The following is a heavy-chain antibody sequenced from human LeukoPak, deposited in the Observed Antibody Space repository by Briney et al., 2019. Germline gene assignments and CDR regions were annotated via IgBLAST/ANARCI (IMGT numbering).Heavy chain of an antibody. CDR3: AREGLWVGPDSGKTRHPYWEI. CDR2: ISSSGSTI. V-gene: IGHV3-48*04. Sequence: GGSLRLSCAASGFTFRSHSMQWVRQAPGKGLEWVSHISSSGSTIYYADSVKGRFTISRDNAKNSLNLQMSSLRAEDTAVYYCAREGLWVGPDSGKTRHPYWEIWGQGTMVTVSS. J-gene: IGHJ3*02. D-gene: IGHD2-21*01. CDR1: GFTFRSHS.